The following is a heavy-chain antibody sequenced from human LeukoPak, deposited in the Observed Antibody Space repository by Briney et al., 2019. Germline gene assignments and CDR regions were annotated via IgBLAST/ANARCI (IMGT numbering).Heavy chain of an antibody. CDR3: AREGGGGYVSLDS. V-gene: IGHV4-4*07. J-gene: IGHJ4*02. CDR1: GGSISDYY. Sequence: SETLYLTCTVSGGSISDYYWTWVRQPAGKGLEWIGRIYTSGSTNYNPSLKSRVTMSLDTSKNHFSLRLNSVTAADTAVYYCAREGGGGYVSLDSWGQGTLVTVSS. CDR2: IYTSGST. D-gene: IGHD2-2*01.